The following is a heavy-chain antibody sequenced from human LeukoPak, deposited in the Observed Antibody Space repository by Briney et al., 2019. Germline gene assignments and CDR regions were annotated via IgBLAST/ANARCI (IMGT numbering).Heavy chain of an antibody. Sequence: ASVKVSCKASGYTFTSYDINWVRQATGQGLEWMGWMNPNSGNTGYAQKFQGRVTMTRNTSISTAYMELSSLRSEDTAVYYCARDSREAVWGSYVIGDYWGQGTLVTVSS. D-gene: IGHD3-16*01. J-gene: IGHJ4*02. V-gene: IGHV1-8*01. CDR1: GYTFTSYD. CDR3: ARDSREAVWGSYVIGDY. CDR2: MNPNSGNT.